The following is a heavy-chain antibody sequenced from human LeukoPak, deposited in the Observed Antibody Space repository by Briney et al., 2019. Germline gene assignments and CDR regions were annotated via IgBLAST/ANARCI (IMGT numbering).Heavy chain of an antibody. V-gene: IGHV3-21*01. D-gene: IGHD6-13*01. CDR3: ARFPEGSSTWSIDF. CDR2: ISRSSGYV. Sequence: PGGSLRLSCAASGFTLSSCSMNWVRQAPGKGLEWVSSISRSSGYVFYADSMKGRFTVSRDNSKNSLYLQMNTLRAEDTAVCYCARFPEGSSTWSIDFWGQGTLVTVSS. J-gene: IGHJ4*02. CDR1: GFTLSSCS.